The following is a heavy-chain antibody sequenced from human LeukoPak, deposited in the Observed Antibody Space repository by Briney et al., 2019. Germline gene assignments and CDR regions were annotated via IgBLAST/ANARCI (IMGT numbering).Heavy chain of an antibody. J-gene: IGHJ5*02. CDR1: GFTFSSYS. V-gene: IGHV3-21*01. CDR2: ISSSSSYI. CDR3: AREALDNWNYNWFDP. D-gene: IGHD1-7*01. Sequence: GGSLRLSCAASGFTFSSYSMTWVRQAPGKGLEWVSSISSSSSYIYYADSVKGRFTISRDNAKNSLYLQMNSLRAEDTAVYYCAREALDNWNYNWFDPWGQGTLVTVSS.